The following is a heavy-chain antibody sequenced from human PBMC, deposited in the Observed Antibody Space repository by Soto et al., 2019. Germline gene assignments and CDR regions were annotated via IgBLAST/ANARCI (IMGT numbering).Heavy chain of an antibody. V-gene: IGHV1-69*01. Sequence: QVQLVQSGAEVKRPGSSVTVSCNASAVTFNSYGINWVRQAPGQGLEWMGGIIPIAGTPRYAQQFQGRVTITADESTRTSYMELSSLRAEDTAVYYCARDRTQRYYYSMDVWGQGTTVTVSS. J-gene: IGHJ6*02. CDR2: IIPIAGTP. D-gene: IGHD6-25*01. CDR1: AVTFNSYG. CDR3: ARDRTQRYYYSMDV.